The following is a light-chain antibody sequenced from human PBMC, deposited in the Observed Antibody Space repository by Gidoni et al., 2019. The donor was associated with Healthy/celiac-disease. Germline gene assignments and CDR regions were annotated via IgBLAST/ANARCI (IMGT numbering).Light chain of an antibody. Sequence: EIVLTQSPATLSLSPGDRATLSCRASQSVSSYLAWYQQKPGQAPRLLIYDASNRATGIPARFSGSGSGTDFTLTISSLEPEDFAVYYCQQRRNWITFGQGTRLEIK. CDR2: DAS. CDR3: QQRRNWIT. J-gene: IGKJ5*01. V-gene: IGKV3-11*01. CDR1: QSVSSY.